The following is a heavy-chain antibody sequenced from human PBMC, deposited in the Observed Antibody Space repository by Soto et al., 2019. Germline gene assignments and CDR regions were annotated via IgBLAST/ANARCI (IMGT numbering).Heavy chain of an antibody. D-gene: IGHD2-2*01. CDR2: IYYSGST. Sequence: PSETLSLTCTVSGGSISSGGYYWSWIRQHPGKGLEWIGYIYYSGSTYYNPSLKSRVTISVDTSKNQFSLKLSSVTAADTAVYYCARAECSNPNCLTAYYSYGLDVWGQGTTVTVSS. J-gene: IGHJ6*02. CDR3: ARAECSNPNCLTAYYSYGLDV. CDR1: GGSISSGGYY. V-gene: IGHV4-31*03.